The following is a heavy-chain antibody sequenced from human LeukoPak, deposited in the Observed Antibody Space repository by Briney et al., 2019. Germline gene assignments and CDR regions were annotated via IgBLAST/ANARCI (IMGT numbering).Heavy chain of an antibody. CDR3: ARDTGGYGGLEYYFDY. CDR2: TYYRSKWYN. CDR1: GDSVSSNSAA. D-gene: IGHD4-23*01. V-gene: IGHV6-1*01. J-gene: IGHJ4*02. Sequence: SQTLSLTCAISGDSVSSNSAAWNWIRQSPSRGLEWLGRTYYRSKWYNDYAVSVKSRITINPDTSRNQFSLQLNSVTPEDTAVYYCARDTGGYGGLEYYFDYWGQGTLVTVSS.